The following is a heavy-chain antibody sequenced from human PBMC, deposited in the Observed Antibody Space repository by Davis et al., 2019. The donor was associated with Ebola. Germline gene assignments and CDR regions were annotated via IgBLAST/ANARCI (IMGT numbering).Heavy chain of an antibody. CDR2: VRDNGRNT. CDR3: AKEIAAIDNPVFDS. D-gene: IGHD6-13*01. J-gene: IGHJ4*02. CDR1: GFSFRTYA. Sequence: PGGSLRLSCAASGFSFRTYAMSWVRQAPGKGPEWVAGVRDNGRNTFYTDSVKGRFTISRDNSKNMVYLQMNSLRAEDTAVYYCAKEIAAIDNPVFDSWGQGTLVTVSS. V-gene: IGHV3-23*01.